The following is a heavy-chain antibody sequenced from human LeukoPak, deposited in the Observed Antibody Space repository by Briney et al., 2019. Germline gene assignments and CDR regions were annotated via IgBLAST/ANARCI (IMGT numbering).Heavy chain of an antibody. V-gene: IGHV4-34*01. D-gene: IGHD3-10*01. CDR2: INHSGST. J-gene: IGHJ4*02. CDR1: GGSFSNYY. Sequence: SETLSLTCAVYGGSFSNYYWSWIRQPPGKGLEWIGEINHSGSTNYNPSLKSRVTISVDTSKNQFSLKLSSVTAADTAVYYCARLSMVRGVRRPFDYWGQGTLVTVSS. CDR3: ARLSMVRGVRRPFDY.